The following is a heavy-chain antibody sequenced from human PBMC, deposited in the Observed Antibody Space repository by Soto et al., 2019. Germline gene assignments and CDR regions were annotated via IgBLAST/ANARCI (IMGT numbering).Heavy chain of an antibody. CDR1: CGSFSGYY. CDR2: INHSGST. Sequence: SETLSLTCAVYCGSFSGYYWSWIRQPPGKGLEWIGEINHSGSTNYNPSLKSRVTISVDTSKNQFSLKLSSVTAADTAVYYCARRLRNYYYYGMDVWGQGTTVTVSS. CDR3: ARRLRNYYYYGMDV. J-gene: IGHJ6*02. V-gene: IGHV4-34*01.